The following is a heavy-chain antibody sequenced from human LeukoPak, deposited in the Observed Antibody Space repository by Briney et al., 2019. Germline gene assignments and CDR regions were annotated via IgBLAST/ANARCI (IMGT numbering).Heavy chain of an antibody. CDR1: GFTFTSYA. D-gene: IGHD3-22*01. Sequence: GRSLRLSCAASGFTFTSYAMHWVRLAASKWIGCGVVIADDGSNIYYADAVKGRFTISRDNSKNTLYLQMNSLRAEDTAVYYCARGYYYDSSGYPRGAFDIWGQGTMVTVSS. J-gene: IGHJ3*02. CDR2: IADDGSNI. CDR3: ARGYYYDSSGYPRGAFDI. V-gene: IGHV3-30-3*01.